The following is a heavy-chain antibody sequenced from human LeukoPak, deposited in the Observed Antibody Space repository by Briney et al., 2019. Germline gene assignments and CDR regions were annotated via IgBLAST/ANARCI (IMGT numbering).Heavy chain of an antibody. D-gene: IGHD3-10*01. CDR1: GGSISSSNW. CDR2: IYHSGST. CDR3: ARGDGSGSYQGAYYYMDV. J-gene: IGHJ6*03. V-gene: IGHV4-4*02. Sequence: SGTLSLTCAVSGGSISSSNWWSWVRQPPGKGLEWIGEIYHSGSTNYNPSLKSRVTISVDKSKNQFSLKLSSVTAADTAVYYCARGDGSGSYQGAYYYMDVWGKGTTVTVSS.